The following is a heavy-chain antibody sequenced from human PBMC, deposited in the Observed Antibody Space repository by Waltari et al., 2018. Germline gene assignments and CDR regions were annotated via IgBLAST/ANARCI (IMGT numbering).Heavy chain of an antibody. CDR2: IKSKAERGTT. J-gene: IGHJ4*02. V-gene: IGHV3-15*01. CDR3: TTRGLGATGPPFDY. Sequence: EVQLVESGGGLVKPGGSLRVSCGASGFTVENAWMNWVRQAPGKGLEWVARIKSKAERGTTDYAAPVKGRFTISRDDSKNTLYLQLNNLETADTAVYYCTTRGLGATGPPFDYWGQGTLVTVSS. CDR1: GFTVENAW. D-gene: IGHD1-26*01.